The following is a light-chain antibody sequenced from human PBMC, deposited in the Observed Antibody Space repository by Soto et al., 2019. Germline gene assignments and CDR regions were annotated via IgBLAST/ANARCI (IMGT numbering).Light chain of an antibody. V-gene: IGKV1-39*01. CDR1: QTISSY. Sequence: DIQMTQSPSSLSASVGDRVTITCRASQTISSYLTWYLQKPGKAPKLLIYAASSLQSGVPSRFSGSGSGTDFTLTISSLQPDDFATYYCQHYNSYSEAFGQGTKVDIK. J-gene: IGKJ1*01. CDR2: AAS. CDR3: QHYNSYSEA.